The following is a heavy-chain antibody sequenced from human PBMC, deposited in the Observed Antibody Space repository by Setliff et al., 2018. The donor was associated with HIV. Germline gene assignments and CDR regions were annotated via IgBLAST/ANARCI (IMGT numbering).Heavy chain of an antibody. CDR2: IKDDESEK. V-gene: IGHV3-7*01. D-gene: IGHD2-21*01. CDR1: GFMFSDYW. J-gene: IGHJ3*01. CDR3: ARDRSPRGDGPSYDFAWALDL. Sequence: GGSLRLSCAGAGFMFSDYWLHWVRQAPGKGLEWVADIKDDESEKYYVDSVRGRFTISRDNARNSLFLQMNNLRADDTAVYYCARDRSPRGDGPSYDFAWALDLWDQGTMVTVSS.